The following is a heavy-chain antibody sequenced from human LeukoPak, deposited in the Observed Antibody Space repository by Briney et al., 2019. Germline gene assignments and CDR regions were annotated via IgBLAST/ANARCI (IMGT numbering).Heavy chain of an antibody. CDR3: ARESPEYYFDY. J-gene: IGHJ4*02. V-gene: IGHV1-8*02. CDR1: GYTFTGYY. Sequence: GASVKVSCKASGYTFTGYYMHWVRQAPGQGLEWMGWMNPNSGNTGYAQKFQGRVTMTRNTSISTAYMELSSLRSEDTAVYYCARESPEYYFDYWGQGTLVTVSS. CDR2: MNPNSGNT.